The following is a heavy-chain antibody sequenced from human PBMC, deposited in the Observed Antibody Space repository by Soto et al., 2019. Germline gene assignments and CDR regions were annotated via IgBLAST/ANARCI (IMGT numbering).Heavy chain of an antibody. J-gene: IGHJ6*02. Sequence: ASEKVSCKASGGTFSSYAISWVRQAPGQGLEWMGGIIPILGIANYAQKFQGRVTITADKSTSTAYMELSSLRSADTAVYYCARAHRSYGMDVWGQGTTVTVSS. CDR1: GGTFSSYA. CDR2: IIPILGIA. V-gene: IGHV1-69*10. CDR3: ARAHRSYGMDV.